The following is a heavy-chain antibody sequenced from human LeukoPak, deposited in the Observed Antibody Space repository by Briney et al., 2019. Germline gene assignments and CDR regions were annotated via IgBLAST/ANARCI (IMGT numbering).Heavy chain of an antibody. J-gene: IGHJ6*02. CDR3: ATGASDAMRGMDV. V-gene: IGHV1-2*02. CDR2: INPNSGGT. CDR1: GYTFTGYY. Sequence: ASVKVSCKASGYTFTGYYMHWVRQAPGQGLEWMGWINPNSGGTNYAQKFQDRVTVTEDTSTDTAYMKLSSLRSEDTAVYYCATGASDAMRGMDVWGQGTTVTVSS. D-gene: IGHD2-2*01.